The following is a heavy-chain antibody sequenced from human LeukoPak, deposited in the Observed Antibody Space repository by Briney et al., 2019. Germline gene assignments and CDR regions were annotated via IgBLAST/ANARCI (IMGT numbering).Heavy chain of an antibody. J-gene: IGHJ4*02. V-gene: IGHV3-30*18. CDR2: TSSDGSDK. CDR1: GFMFSSYA. Sequence: GTSLRLSCAGSGFMFSSYAMHWVRQAPGKGLEWVAVTSSDGSDKYYADSVKGRFTISRDNSKNTLYLQMNSLRTEDTSVYYCAKDWGYASGTYYDYWGQGTLVTVSS. CDR3: AKDWGYASGTYYDY. D-gene: IGHD3-10*01.